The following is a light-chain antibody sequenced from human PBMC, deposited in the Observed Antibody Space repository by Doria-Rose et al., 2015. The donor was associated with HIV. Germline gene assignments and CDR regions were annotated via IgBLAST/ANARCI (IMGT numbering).Light chain of an antibody. CDR2: KAS. Sequence: SVGDTVTITCRASQSISIWLAWYQQKPGKAPKLLIYKASTLESGVPSRFSGSGSGTEFTLTISSLQPDDFATYYCQQYNGQSRTFGQGTKVEFK. V-gene: IGKV1-5*03. J-gene: IGKJ1*01. CDR1: QSISIW. CDR3: QQYNGQSRT.